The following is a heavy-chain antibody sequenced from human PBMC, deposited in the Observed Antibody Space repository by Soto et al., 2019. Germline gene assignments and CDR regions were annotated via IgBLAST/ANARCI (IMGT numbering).Heavy chain of an antibody. CDR2: IYYRGTT. V-gene: IGHV4-59*08. CDR1: GGSISGYY. Sequence: QVQLQESGPGLVKPSETLSLTCTVSGGSISGYYWSWIRQPPGKGLEYIGYIYYRGTTNYNPSLKSRVNISVDTSKKQLSLHLSSVTVADTAIYFCARHDPIAKFEIGLDVWGQGTTVTVS. CDR3: ARHDPIAKFEIGLDV. D-gene: IGHD3-16*01. J-gene: IGHJ6*02.